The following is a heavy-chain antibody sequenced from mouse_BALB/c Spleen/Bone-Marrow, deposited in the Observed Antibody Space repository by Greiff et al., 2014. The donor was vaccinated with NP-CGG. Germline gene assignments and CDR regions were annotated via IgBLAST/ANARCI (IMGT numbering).Heavy chain of an antibody. CDR3: AREGVDYFDY. J-gene: IGHJ2*01. CDR1: GYTFTSYV. V-gene: IGHV1-14*01. Sequence: EVHLVESGPELVKPGASVKMSCKASGYTFTSYVIHWVKQKPGQGLEWIGYINPYNDATKFNERFKGKATLTSDKSSSTAYMVLSSLTSEDSAVYYCAREGVDYFDYWGQGTTLTVSS. CDR2: INPYNDAT.